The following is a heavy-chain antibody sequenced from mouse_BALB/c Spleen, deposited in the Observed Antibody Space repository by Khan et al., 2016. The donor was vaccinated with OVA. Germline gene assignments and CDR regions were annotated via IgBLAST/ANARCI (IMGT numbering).Heavy chain of an antibody. J-gene: IGHJ3*01. CDR1: GYTFTDYY. Sequence: VQLQQSGAELARPGASVKLSCKASGYTFTDYYINWVKQRTGQGLEWIGEISPGSGDTYYNERFKGKATLTADQSSSTAYMQLSSLTSEASAVYFCARRNYFGYTFAYWGQGTLVTVSA. D-gene: IGHD1-2*01. V-gene: IGHV1-77*01. CDR2: ISPGSGDT. CDR3: ARRNYFGYTFAY.